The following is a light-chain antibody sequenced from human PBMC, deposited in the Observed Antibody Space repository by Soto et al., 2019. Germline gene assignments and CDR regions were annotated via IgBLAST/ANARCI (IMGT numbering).Light chain of an antibody. CDR3: QQYNSYSPQA. CDR1: QSVSSY. Sequence: EIVLTQSPATLSLSPGERATLSCRASQSVSSYLAWYQQKPGQAPRLLIYDASNRATGIPARFSGSGSGTDFTLTISSLEPEDFATYYCQQYNSYSPQAFGQGTKVEIK. J-gene: IGKJ1*01. CDR2: DAS. V-gene: IGKV3-11*01.